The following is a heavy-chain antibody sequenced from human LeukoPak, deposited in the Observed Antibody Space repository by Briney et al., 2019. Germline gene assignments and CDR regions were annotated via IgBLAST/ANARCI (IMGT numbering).Heavy chain of an antibody. CDR1: GASISRSLYY. Sequence: KPSETLSLTCTVSGASISRSLYYWGWIRQPPGKGLEWIGSINYSGTTYYNPSLKSRVTISVDTSKNQVSLKVSSVTAADTAVYYCARYFHDSSGYSNWFDPWGQGTLVTVSS. V-gene: IGHV4-39*01. J-gene: IGHJ5*02. CDR2: INYSGTT. CDR3: ARYFHDSSGYSNWFDP. D-gene: IGHD3-22*01.